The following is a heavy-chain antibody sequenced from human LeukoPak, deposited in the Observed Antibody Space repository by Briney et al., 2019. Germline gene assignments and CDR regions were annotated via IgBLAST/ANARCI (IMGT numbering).Heavy chain of an antibody. CDR1: GYSISSGYY. Sequence: SETLSLTCTVSGYSISSGYYWAWIRQPPGKGLEWIGNIYHTGSTNYKSPLKSRAAISLDTSKNQFSLKLNSVAAADAAVYYCARGYCSTTSCPYIWFDPWGQGTLVTVSS. CDR3: ARGYCSTTSCPYIWFDP. V-gene: IGHV4-38-2*02. CDR2: IYHTGST. J-gene: IGHJ5*02. D-gene: IGHD2-2*01.